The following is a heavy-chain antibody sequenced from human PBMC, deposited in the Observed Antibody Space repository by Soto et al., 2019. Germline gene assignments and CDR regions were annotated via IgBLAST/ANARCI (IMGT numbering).Heavy chain of an antibody. D-gene: IGHD3-10*01. J-gene: IGHJ5*02. CDR1: GGTFYTYT. Sequence: SVKVSCKASGGTFYTYTFSWVRQDPGQGLEWMGSITPIYPTTNYAEKFQGRLTVTADGSTNTAYMELNSLTSEDTAVYYCARQRGPDSYGSATYNWFDPWGQGTLVTVSS. CDR2: ITPIYPTT. CDR3: ARQRGPDSYGSATYNWFDP. V-gene: IGHV1-69*13.